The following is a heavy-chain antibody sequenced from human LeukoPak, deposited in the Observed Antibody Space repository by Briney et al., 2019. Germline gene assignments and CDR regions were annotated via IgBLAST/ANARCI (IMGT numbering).Heavy chain of an antibody. CDR1: GFTFGGSA. CDR3: TRPLGYCTSTSCLNWFHP. CDR2: IRSKANSYAT. D-gene: IGHD2-2*01. J-gene: IGHJ5*02. Sequence: GGSLRLSCAASGFTFGGSAVHWVRQASGKGLEWVGRIRSKANSYATVYAASVKGRFTISRDDSKNTAYLQMNSLKTEDTAVYYCTRPLGYCTSTSCLNWFHPWGQGTLVTVSS. V-gene: IGHV3-73*01.